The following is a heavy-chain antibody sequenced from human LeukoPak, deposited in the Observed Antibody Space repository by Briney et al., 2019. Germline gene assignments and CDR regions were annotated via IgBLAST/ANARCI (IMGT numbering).Heavy chain of an antibody. Sequence: GGPLRLSCAASGFTFSSYWMSWVRQAPGKGLVWVANVKQDGSERYYVGSVRGRFTISRDNAKNSLYLQMNSLRAEDTAVYYCAREGAYYLDSWGQGTLVAVSS. CDR3: AREGAYYLDS. D-gene: IGHD4/OR15-4a*01. J-gene: IGHJ4*02. V-gene: IGHV3-7*01. CDR2: VKQDGSER. CDR1: GFTFSSYW.